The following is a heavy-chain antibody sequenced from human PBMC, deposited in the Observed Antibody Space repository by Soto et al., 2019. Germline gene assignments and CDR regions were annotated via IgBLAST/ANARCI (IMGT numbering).Heavy chain of an antibody. CDR3: AKDPEGSSWSFDY. CDR2: ISWNSGSI. V-gene: IGHV3-9*01. D-gene: IGHD6-13*01. Sequence: GGSLRLYCAASGFTFDDYAMHWVRQAPGKGLEWVSGISWNSGSIGYADSVKGRFTISRDNAKNSLYLQMNSLRAEDTALYYWAKDPEGSSWSFDYWGQGTLVTVSS. J-gene: IGHJ4*02. CDR1: GFTFDDYA.